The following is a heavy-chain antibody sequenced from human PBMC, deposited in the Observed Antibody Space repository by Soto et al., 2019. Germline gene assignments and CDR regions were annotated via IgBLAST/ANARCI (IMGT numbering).Heavy chain of an antibody. CDR1: GGSFSGYY. CDR3: AIGPRMWLAGGGY. Sequence: NPSETLSLTCAVYGGSFSGYYWSWIRQPPGKGLEWLGEINHSGITDYNPSLKSRITISIDTSKKQFSLKLNSVTAADTAVYYCAIGPRMWLAGGGYWGQGTQVTVLL. V-gene: IGHV4-34*01. CDR2: INHSGIT. J-gene: IGHJ4*02. D-gene: IGHD6-19*01.